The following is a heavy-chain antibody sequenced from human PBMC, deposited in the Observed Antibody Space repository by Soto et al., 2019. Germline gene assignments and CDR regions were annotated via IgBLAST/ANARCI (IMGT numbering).Heavy chain of an antibody. D-gene: IGHD3-22*01. CDR2: ISAYNGNT. Sequence: ASVKVSCKASGYTFTSYGISWVRQAPGQGLEWMGWISAYNGNTNYAQKLQGRVTMTTDTSTSTAYMGLRSLRSDDTAVYYCARGITMIAPPAFDIWGQGTMVTVSS. V-gene: IGHV1-18*01. CDR3: ARGITMIAPPAFDI. CDR1: GYTFTSYG. J-gene: IGHJ3*02.